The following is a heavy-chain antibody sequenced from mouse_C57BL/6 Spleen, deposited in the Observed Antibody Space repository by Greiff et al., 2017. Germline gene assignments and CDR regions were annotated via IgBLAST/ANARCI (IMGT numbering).Heavy chain of an antibody. D-gene: IGHD2-4*01. CDR1: GYTFTSYW. Sequence: QVQLQQSGAELVKPGASVKLSCKASGYTFTSYWMHWVKQRPGQGLEWIGMIHPNSGSTNYNEKFKSKATLTVDKSSSTAYMQLSSLTSEDSAVYYCARGFPDDYDAVWYFDVWGTGTTVTVSS. J-gene: IGHJ1*03. V-gene: IGHV1-64*01. CDR2: IHPNSGST. CDR3: ARGFPDDYDAVWYFDV.